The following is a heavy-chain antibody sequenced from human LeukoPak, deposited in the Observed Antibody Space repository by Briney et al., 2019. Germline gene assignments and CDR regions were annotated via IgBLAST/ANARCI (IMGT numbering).Heavy chain of an antibody. Sequence: GGSLRLSCAASGFTFSSYGMHWVRQAPGKGLEWVAFIRYDGSNKYYADSVKGRFTISRDNSKNTLYLQMNSLRAEDTAVYYCAKAAMTQYYDILTGGGYFDYRGQGTLVTVSS. CDR3: AKAAMTQYYDILTGGGYFDY. CDR1: GFTFSSYG. D-gene: IGHD3-9*01. J-gene: IGHJ4*02. V-gene: IGHV3-30*02. CDR2: IRYDGSNK.